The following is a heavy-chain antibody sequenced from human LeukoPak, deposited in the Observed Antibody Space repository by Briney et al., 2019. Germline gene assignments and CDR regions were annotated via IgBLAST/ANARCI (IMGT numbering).Heavy chain of an antibody. J-gene: IGHJ4*02. V-gene: IGHV1-8*01. CDR3: ARGYFDVQGYCSGGSCYSELDY. D-gene: IGHD2-15*01. CDR1: GYTFTSYD. CDR2: MNPNSGNT. Sequence: ASVKVSCKASGYTFTSYDINWVRQATGQGLEWMGWMNPNSGNTGYAQKFQGRVTMTRNTSISTAYMELSSLRSEDTAVYYCARGYFDVQGYCSGGSCYSELDYWGQGTLVTVSS.